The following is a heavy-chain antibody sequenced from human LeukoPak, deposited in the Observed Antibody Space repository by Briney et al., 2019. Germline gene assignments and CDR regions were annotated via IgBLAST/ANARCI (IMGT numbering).Heavy chain of an antibody. CDR3: ARDYTGKDTTDY. CDR2: ISDDGRKK. CDR1: GFSFRNYG. J-gene: IGHJ4*02. V-gene: IGHV3-30*04. Sequence: PGGSLRLSCAASGFSFRNYGIHWVRQAPGKGLQWVAYISDDGRKKYYADSVKGRVTISRDNSKNTLDLYMDSLTPEGTAVYYCARDYTGKDTTDYWGQETMVTVSS. D-gene: IGHD7-27*01.